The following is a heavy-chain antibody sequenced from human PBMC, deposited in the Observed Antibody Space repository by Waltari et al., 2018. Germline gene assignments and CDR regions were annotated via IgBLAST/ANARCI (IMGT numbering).Heavy chain of an antibody. CDR2: INHSGST. D-gene: IGHD2-2*01. CDR3: ARATDCSSTSCYSYYYYYGMDV. CDR1: GGSFSGYH. V-gene: IGHV4-34*01. Sequence: QVQLQQWGAGLLKPSETLSLTCAVYGGSFSGYHWSWLRQAPGKGLEWIGEINHSGSTNYNPSLKSRVTISVDTSKNQFSLKLSSVTAADTAVYYCARATDCSSTSCYSYYYYYGMDVWGQGTTVTVSS. J-gene: IGHJ6*02.